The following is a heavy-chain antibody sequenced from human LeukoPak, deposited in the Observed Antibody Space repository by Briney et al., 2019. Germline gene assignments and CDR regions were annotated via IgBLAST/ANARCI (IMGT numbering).Heavy chain of an antibody. D-gene: IGHD3-10*01. J-gene: IGHJ4*02. Sequence: PSETLSLTCTVSGGSISSSNYYWGWIRQPPGKGLEWIGSIYYSGTTFYNPSLKSRVTISVATSKNQFSLKLSSVTAADTAVYYCTSRVIIATLDYWGQGTLVTVSS. V-gene: IGHV4-39*01. CDR1: GGSISSSNYY. CDR2: IYYSGTT. CDR3: TSRVIIATLDY.